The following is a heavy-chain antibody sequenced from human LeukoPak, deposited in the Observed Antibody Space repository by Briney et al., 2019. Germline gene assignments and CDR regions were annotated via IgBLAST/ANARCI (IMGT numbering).Heavy chain of an antibody. D-gene: IGHD3-10*01. J-gene: IGHJ4*02. CDR2: IYHSGST. V-gene: IGHV4-38-2*01. Sequence: SETLSLTCAVSGYSISSGYYWGWIRQPPGKGLEWIGSIYHSGSTYYNPSLKSRVTISVDPSKNQFSLKLSSVTAADTAVYYCARAVRGVILGYYFDYWGQGTLVTVSS. CDR1: GYSISSGYY. CDR3: ARAVRGVILGYYFDY.